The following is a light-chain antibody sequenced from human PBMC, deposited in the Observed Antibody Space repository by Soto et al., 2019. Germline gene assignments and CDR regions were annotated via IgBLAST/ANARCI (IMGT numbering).Light chain of an antibody. J-gene: IGKJ1*01. V-gene: IGKV3-20*01. CDR1: QTLGRNY. CDR3: QQYDNFPQT. Sequence: ETVLTQSPGTLSMSPGATATLSCRASQTLGRNYLAWYQQKPGQAPRLLIHRISIRAAGISDRFSGSASGTDFTLTIRRLEPEDFAIYYCQQYDNFPQTFGQGTSVDIK. CDR2: RIS.